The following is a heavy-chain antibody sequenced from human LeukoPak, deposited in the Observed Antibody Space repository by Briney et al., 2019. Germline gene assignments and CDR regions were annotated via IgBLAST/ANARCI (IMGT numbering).Heavy chain of an antibody. Sequence: PGGSLRLSCAASGFTLTSYAMSWVRQAPGKGLEWVSSISGSGGNTNYADSVQGRFTFSGDNSKNTLYLQMNSLRAEDTAVYYCAKGGGLRAGASYRIDYWGQGTLVTVSS. CDR1: GFTLTSYA. V-gene: IGHV3-23*01. CDR2: ISGSGGNT. J-gene: IGHJ4*02. D-gene: IGHD3-16*02. CDR3: AKGGGLRAGASYRIDY.